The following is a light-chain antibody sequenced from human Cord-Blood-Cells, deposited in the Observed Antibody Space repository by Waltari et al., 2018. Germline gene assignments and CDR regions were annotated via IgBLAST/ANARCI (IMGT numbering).Light chain of an antibody. Sequence: EIVLTQSPATLSLSPGERATISLRASQSVSSYFAWYQQKPGQAPRLLIYDASNRATGIPARFSGSGSGTDFTLTISSLEPEDFAVYYCQQRSNWPITFGQGTRLEIK. CDR2: DAS. V-gene: IGKV3-11*01. CDR1: QSVSSY. J-gene: IGKJ5*01. CDR3: QQRSNWPIT.